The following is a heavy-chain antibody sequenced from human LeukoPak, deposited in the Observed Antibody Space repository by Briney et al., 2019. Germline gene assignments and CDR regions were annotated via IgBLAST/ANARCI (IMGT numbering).Heavy chain of an antibody. V-gene: IGHV4-39*01. Sequence: PSETLSLTCTVSGGSISSSSYYWGWIRQPPGKGLEWIGSIYYSGSTYYNPSLKSRATISVDTSKNQFSLKLSSVTAADTAVYYCAKYNWNDEALDYWGQGTLVTVSS. CDR2: IYYSGST. CDR3: AKYNWNDEALDY. D-gene: IGHD1-20*01. CDR1: GGSISSSSYY. J-gene: IGHJ4*02.